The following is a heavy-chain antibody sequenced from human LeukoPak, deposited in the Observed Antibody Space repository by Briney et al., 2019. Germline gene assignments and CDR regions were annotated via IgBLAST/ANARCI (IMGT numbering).Heavy chain of an antibody. Sequence: PSETLSLTCAAYGGSFSGYYWSWIRQPPGKGLEWVGEINHSGSTNYNPSLKSRVTISVDTSKNQFSLKLSSVTAADTAVYYCARVPYSSSWYRGIYFDYWGQGTLVTVSS. CDR1: GGSFSGYY. CDR3: ARVPYSSSWYRGIYFDY. J-gene: IGHJ4*02. CDR2: INHSGST. D-gene: IGHD6-13*01. V-gene: IGHV4-34*01.